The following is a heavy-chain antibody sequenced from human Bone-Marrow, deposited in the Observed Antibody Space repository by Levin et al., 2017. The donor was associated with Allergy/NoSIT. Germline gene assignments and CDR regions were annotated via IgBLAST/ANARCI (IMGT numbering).Heavy chain of an antibody. J-gene: IGHJ4*02. Sequence: QTGGSLRLSCAASGFTFSTYAMSWVRQAPGKGLEWVSAISGSGGSTYYADSVKGRFTISRSNSKNRLYLQMNSLRAEDTAVYYCAKDGTLGSFYNGFDQWGQGTLITVSS. CDR1: GFTFSTYA. CDR2: ISGSGGST. V-gene: IGHV3-23*01. D-gene: IGHD1-26*01. CDR3: AKDGTLGSFYNGFDQ.